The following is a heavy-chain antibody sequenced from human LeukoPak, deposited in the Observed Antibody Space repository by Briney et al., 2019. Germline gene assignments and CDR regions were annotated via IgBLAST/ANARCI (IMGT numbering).Heavy chain of an antibody. J-gene: IGHJ4*02. Sequence: GGSLRLSCAASGFTFSRYWMHWVRQAPVKGLVWVSRINSDGSSTTYADSVKGRFTISRDNAKNTLYLQMNSLRAEDTAVYYCARGEVTTVNVDYWGQGTLVTVSS. CDR3: ARGEVTTVNVDY. CDR2: INSDGSST. V-gene: IGHV3-74*01. CDR1: GFTFSRYW. D-gene: IGHD4-11*01.